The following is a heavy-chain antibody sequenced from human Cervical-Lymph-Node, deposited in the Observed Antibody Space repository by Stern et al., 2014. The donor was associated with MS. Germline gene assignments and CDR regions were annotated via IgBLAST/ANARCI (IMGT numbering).Heavy chain of an antibody. CDR2: LTPMFGTP. D-gene: IGHD6-13*01. V-gene: IGHV1-69*01. Sequence: QVQLVESGAEVKTPGASVKVSCKASGGSFSMDTISWVRQAPGQGLEWMGGLTPMFGTPNYAQKFQGRVTTTADVSTSTAYMELTSLRSEDTAVYFCARDQGGIADSWGQGTLVIVSS. CDR1: GGSFSMDT. J-gene: IGHJ4*02. CDR3: ARDQGGIADS.